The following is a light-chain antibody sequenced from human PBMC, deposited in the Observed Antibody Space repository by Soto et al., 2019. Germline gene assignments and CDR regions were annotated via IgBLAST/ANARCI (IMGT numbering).Light chain of an antibody. J-gene: IGKJ3*01. Sequence: EIVLTQSPGTLSLSPGERATLSCRASQNISSTYLAWYYQKPGQAPRLLIYDTFSRATGIPDRFSGSGSGTDFILTISRLEPEDFAVYYCQQRSNWPIFTFGPGTKVDIK. CDR2: DTF. CDR3: QQRSNWPIFT. V-gene: IGKV3D-20*02. CDR1: QNISSTY.